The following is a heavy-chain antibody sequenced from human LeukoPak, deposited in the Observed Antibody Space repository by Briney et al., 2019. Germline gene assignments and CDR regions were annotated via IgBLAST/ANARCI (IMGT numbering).Heavy chain of an antibody. CDR2: IYYSGST. CDR1: GGSISSYY. V-gene: IGHV4-59*01. Sequence: SETLSLTCTVSGGSISSYYWSWIWQPPGKGLEWIGYIYYSGSTNYNPSLKSRVTISIDTSKNQFSLKLSSVTAADTAVYYCAAESERWLVRSWGQGTLVTVSS. CDR3: AAESERWLVRS. J-gene: IGHJ4*02. D-gene: IGHD6-19*01.